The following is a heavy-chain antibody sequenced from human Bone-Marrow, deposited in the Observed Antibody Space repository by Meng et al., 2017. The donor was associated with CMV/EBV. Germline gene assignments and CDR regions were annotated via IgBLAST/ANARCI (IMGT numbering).Heavy chain of an antibody. CDR1: GGSFSGYY. CDR3: ARHIDSGSYSGFDY. Sequence: GSLRLSCAVYGGSFSGYYWSWIRQPPGKGLEWIGEINHSGSTYYNPSLKSRVTISVDTSKNQFSLKLSSVTAADTAVYYCARHIDSGSYSGFDYWAQGTLVTVSS. J-gene: IGHJ4*02. V-gene: IGHV4-34*01. CDR2: INHSGST. D-gene: IGHD3-10*01.